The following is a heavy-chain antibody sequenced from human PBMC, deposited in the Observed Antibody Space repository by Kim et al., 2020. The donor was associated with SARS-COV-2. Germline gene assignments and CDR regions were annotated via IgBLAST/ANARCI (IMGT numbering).Heavy chain of an antibody. CDR1: GGSLSGYY. J-gene: IGHJ4*02. D-gene: IGHD3-22*01. CDR2: INNSGST. Sequence: SETLSLTCAVYGGSLSGYYWSWIRQPPGKGLEWIGEINNSGSTNYNPSLKSRVTISVDTSKNQFSLKLSSVTAADTAVYYCARVQGGGRRGYYKEDDYWGQGTLASVSS. CDR3: ARVQGGGRRGYYKEDDY. V-gene: IGHV4-34*01.